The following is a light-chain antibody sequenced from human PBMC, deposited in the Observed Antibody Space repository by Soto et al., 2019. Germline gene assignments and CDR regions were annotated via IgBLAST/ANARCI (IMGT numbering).Light chain of an antibody. CDR1: QSVNSY. Sequence: EIVLTQSPATLSLSPGERATLSCRASQSVNSYLAWYQQKPGQAPRLLIYDVSNRATGIPARFSGSGSGTDFTLTTSSLEPEEFAVYYCHQRSNWPPFTFGPGTKVDIK. V-gene: IGKV3-11*01. CDR3: HQRSNWPPFT. J-gene: IGKJ3*01. CDR2: DVS.